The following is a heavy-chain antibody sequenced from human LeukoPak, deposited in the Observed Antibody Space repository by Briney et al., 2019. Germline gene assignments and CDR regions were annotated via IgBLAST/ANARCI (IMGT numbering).Heavy chain of an antibody. CDR3: ARVPPTPYYYYYYYMDV. J-gene: IGHJ6*03. CDR1: GFTFSSYW. CDR2: IKQDGSEK. V-gene: IGHV3-7*01. Sequence: GGSLRLXCAASGFTFSSYWMSWVRQAPGKGLEWVANIKQDGSEKYYVDSVKGRFTISRDNAKNSLYLQMNSLRAEDTAVYYCARVPPTPYYYYYYYMDVWGKGTTVTVSS.